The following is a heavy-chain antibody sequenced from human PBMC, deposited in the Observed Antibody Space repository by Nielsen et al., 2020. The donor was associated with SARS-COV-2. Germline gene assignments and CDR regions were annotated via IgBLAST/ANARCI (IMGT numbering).Heavy chain of an antibody. J-gene: IGHJ4*02. CDR1: GGSISSSNW. Sequence: GSLRLSCAVSGGSISSSNWWSWVRQPPGKGLEWIGEIYHSGSTNYNPSLKSRVTISVDKSNNQFSLKLSSVTAADTAVYYCARAFPAAQDWGQGTLVTVSS. D-gene: IGHD6-6*01. CDR3: ARAFPAAQD. CDR2: IYHSGST. V-gene: IGHV4-4*02.